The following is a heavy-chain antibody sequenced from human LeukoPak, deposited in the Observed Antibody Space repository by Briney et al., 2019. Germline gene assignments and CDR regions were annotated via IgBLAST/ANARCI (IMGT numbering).Heavy chain of an antibody. J-gene: IGHJ4*02. V-gene: IGHV3-23*01. Sequence: PGGSLRLSCAASGFTFSSNSMTWVRQTPGKGLEWVSGISGSGDGTFYADSVKGRFTISRDNSRNTLYLQMPSLRPEDTAVYYCTKWSGFGDDWGQGTLVTVSS. CDR2: ISGSGDGT. CDR1: GFTFSSNS. CDR3: TKWSGFGDD. D-gene: IGHD3-10*01.